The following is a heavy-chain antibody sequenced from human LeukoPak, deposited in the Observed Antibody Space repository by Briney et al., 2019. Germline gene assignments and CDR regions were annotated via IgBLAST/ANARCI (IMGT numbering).Heavy chain of an antibody. CDR3: ARGLALNAFDI. CDR1: GFTFSSYG. Sequence: GGSLRLSCAASGFTFSSYGMHWVRQAPGKGLEWVAVIWYDGSNKYCADSVKGRFTISRDNSKNTLYLQMNSLRAEDTAVYYCARGLALNAFDIWGQGTMVTVSS. J-gene: IGHJ3*02. CDR2: IWYDGSNK. V-gene: IGHV3-33*01.